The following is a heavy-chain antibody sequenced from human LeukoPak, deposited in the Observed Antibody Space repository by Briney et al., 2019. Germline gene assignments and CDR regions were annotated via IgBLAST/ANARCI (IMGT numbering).Heavy chain of an antibody. D-gene: IGHD4-17*01. CDR3: ARDLHGDYVDFDY. J-gene: IGHJ4*02. CDR2: ISSSSSYI. CDR1: GFTFSSYS. V-gene: IGHV3-21*01. Sequence: GGPLRLSCAASGFTFSSYSMNWVRQAPGKGLEWVSSISSSSSYIYYADSVKGRFTISRDNAKNSLYLQMNSLRAEDTAVYYCARDLHGDYVDFDYWGQGTLVTVSS.